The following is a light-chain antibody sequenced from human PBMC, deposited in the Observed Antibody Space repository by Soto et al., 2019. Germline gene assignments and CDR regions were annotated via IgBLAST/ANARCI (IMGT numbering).Light chain of an antibody. V-gene: IGKV3-20*01. CDR3: HQYGTSPYT. Sequence: EVVLAQSPGTLSLSPGERATLSCRASQSVNNNYLAWYQQKPGQAPRLLIHGASSRATGVPDRFSGSGSGTDFTLTISKLEPEDFAVFYCHQYGTSPYTFGQGTKLEIK. J-gene: IGKJ2*01. CDR1: QSVNNNY. CDR2: GAS.